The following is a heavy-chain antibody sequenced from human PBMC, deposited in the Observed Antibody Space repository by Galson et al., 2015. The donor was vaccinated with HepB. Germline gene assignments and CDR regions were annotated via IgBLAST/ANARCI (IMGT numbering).Heavy chain of an antibody. CDR1: GFSFASHW. Sequence: QSGAEVKKPGESLKISCEGSGFSFASHWIGWVRQVPGKGLEWLGVIYPGDSDTRYSPSFRGHVTFSADKSITTAYLQWSSLKASDTAMYYCASRHSYFRSGTWYNVSDYWGQGTLVTVSS. J-gene: IGHJ4*02. CDR2: IYPGDSDT. V-gene: IGHV5-51*01. CDR3: ASRHSYFRSGTWYNVSDY. D-gene: IGHD3-10*01.